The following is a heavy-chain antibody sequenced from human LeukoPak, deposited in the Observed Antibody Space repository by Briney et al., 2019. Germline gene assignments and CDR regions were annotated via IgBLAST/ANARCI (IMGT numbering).Heavy chain of an antibody. CDR2: LSPNTGGT. J-gene: IGHJ4*02. V-gene: IGHV1-2*02. CDR3: VSLRLIDY. CDR1: GYTFTNYY. Sequence: GASVKVSCKASGYTFTNYYMHWVRQAPGQGLEWMGWLSPNTGGTNYAQKFQGRVTMTRDTSISTAYMELSRLRSDDTAVYYCVSLRLIDYWGQGTLVTVSS. D-gene: IGHD5-12*01.